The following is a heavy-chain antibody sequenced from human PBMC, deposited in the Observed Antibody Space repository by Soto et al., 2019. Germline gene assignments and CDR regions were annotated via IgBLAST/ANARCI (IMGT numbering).Heavy chain of an antibody. CDR3: ARWGGGLSDAFDI. Sequence: SETLSLTGTVSGGSISSYYWSWIRQPPGKGLEWIGYIYYSGSTNYNPSLKSRVTISVDTSKNQFSLKLSSVTAADTAVYYCARWGGGLSDAFDIWRQGTMVTVSS. J-gene: IGHJ3*02. CDR1: GGSISSYY. CDR2: IYYSGST. V-gene: IGHV4-59*01. D-gene: IGHD3-16*01.